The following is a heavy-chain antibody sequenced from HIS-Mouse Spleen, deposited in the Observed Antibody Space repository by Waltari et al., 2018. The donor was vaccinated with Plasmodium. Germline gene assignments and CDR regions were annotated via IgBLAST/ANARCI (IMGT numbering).Heavy chain of an antibody. D-gene: IGHD7-27*01. Sequence: EVQLLESGGGLVQTGGSLRLSCAASGFTLSSCALSWVLQAPGKGLELVSAISGSVVSTYSADSLKVRFTISRDNSKNTLYLQMNSLRAEDTAVYYCAKSSKGTGDLWDYWGQGTLVTVSS. CDR1: GFTLSSCA. CDR2: ISGSVVST. CDR3: AKSSKGTGDLWDY. V-gene: IGHV3-23*01. J-gene: IGHJ4*02.